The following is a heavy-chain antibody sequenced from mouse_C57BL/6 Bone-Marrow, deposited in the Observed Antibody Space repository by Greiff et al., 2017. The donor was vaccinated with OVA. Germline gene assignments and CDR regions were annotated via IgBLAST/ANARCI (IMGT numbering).Heavy chain of an antibody. V-gene: IGHV5-12*01. D-gene: IGHD1-1*01. J-gene: IGHJ3*01. CDR2: ISNGGGST. CDR3: ARQGYGSSYGFAY. CDR1: GFTFSDYY. Sequence: EVQLVESGGGLVQPGGSLKLSCAASGFTFSDYYMYWVRQTPEKRLEWVAYISNGGGSTYYPDTVKGRFTISRDNAKNTLYLQMSRLKSEDTAMYYCARQGYGSSYGFAYWGQGTLVTVSA.